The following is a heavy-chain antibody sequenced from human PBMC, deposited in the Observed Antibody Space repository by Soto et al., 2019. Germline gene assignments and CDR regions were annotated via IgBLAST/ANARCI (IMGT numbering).Heavy chain of an antibody. V-gene: IGHV4-59*01. CDR2: IYNSGST. CDR3: ARDRAFCSGRSCDSPPDYYYYMDV. J-gene: IGHJ6*03. Sequence: QVQLQESGPGLVKPSETLSLTCTVSGVSISSSYWSWIRQPPGKGLEWIGYIYNSGSTNYNPSLKSRFPISVDTSKNPVSLGMSSVTAADTAVYYCARDRAFCSGRSCDSPPDYYYYMDVWGKGTTVTVS. D-gene: IGHD2-15*01. CDR1: GVSISSSY.